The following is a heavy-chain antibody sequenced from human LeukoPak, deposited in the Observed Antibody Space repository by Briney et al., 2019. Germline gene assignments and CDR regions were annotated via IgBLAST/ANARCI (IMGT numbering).Heavy chain of an antibody. CDR1: GFTFSSYS. CDR3: ARVGRISDY. V-gene: IGHV3-21*06. CDR2: ISSSSSIT. J-gene: IGHJ4*02. Sequence: GGSLRLSCAASGFTFSSYSMNWVRQAPGKGLEWVSSISSSSSITSYADSVKGRFTISRDNAKNSLHLQMNSLRAEDTAVYYCARVGRISDYWGQGTLVTVSS.